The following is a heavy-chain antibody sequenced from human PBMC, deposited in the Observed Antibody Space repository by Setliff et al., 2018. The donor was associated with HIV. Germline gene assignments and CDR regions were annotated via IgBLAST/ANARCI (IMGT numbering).Heavy chain of an antibody. Sequence: AASVKVSCKASGYTFTSYGISWVRQAPGQGLEWMGWISAYNGSTNYAQKLQGRVTMTTDTSTSTAYMELRSLRSDDTAVYYCARDSEEWELLVYFQHWGQGTLVTVSS. CDR2: ISAYNGST. CDR3: ARDSEEWELLVYFQH. D-gene: IGHD1-26*01. J-gene: IGHJ1*01. V-gene: IGHV1-18*01. CDR1: GYTFTSYG.